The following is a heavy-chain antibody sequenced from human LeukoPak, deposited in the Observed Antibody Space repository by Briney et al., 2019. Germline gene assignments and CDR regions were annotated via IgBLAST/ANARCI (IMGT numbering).Heavy chain of an antibody. D-gene: IGHD4-11*01. CDR2: IGTAGDP. J-gene: IGHJ6*02. CDR3: AKSPAVTRDYYYGMDV. CDR1: GFTFSSYD. V-gene: IGHV3-13*05. Sequence: PGGSLRLSCAASGFTFSSYDMHWVRQATGKGLEWVSAIGTAGDPYYPGSVKGRFTISRENAKNSLYLQMNSLRAGDTAVYYCAKSPAVTRDYYYGMDVWGQGTTVTVSS.